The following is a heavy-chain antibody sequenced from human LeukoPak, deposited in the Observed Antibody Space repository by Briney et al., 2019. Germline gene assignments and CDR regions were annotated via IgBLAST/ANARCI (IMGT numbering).Heavy chain of an antibody. CDR2: ISGNGDNT. CDR1: GFTFSTYA. D-gene: IGHD6-19*01. Sequence: PGGSLRLSCAASGFTFSTYAISWVRQAPGKGLEWVSGISGNGDNTYYADSVKGRFTVYRDNSKSRLSLQMNSLRAEDTAVYYCAKTLSSGWSGKYYFDYWGQGTLVSRSS. J-gene: IGHJ4*02. V-gene: IGHV3-23*01. CDR3: AKTLSSGWSGKYYFDY.